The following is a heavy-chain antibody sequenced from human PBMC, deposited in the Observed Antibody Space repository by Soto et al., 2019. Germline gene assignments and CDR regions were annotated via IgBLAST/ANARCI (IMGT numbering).Heavy chain of an antibody. V-gene: IGHV1-18*01. CDR1: GYTFTSYG. D-gene: IGHD3-9*01. Sequence: PSVKVSCKASGYTFTSYGISWVRQAPGQGLEWMGWISAYNGNTNYAQKLQGRVTMTTDTSTSTAYMELRSLRSEDTAVYYCATLLRYRGPYYYYYYMDVWGKGSTVTVSS. J-gene: IGHJ6*03. CDR2: ISAYNGNT. CDR3: ATLLRYRGPYYYYYYMDV.